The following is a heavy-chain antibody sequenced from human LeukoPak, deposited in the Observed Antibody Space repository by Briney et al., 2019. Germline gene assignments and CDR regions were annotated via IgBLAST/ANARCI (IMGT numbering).Heavy chain of an antibody. CDR3: AKGIFFYGSGSYHDNPFDY. Sequence: HPGGSLRLSCAAYGFTFSNYCMNWVRQAPGKGLEWVANIKADGSEKYYVDSVKGRFTISRDNAKNSLYLQMNTLRAEDTALYYCAKGIFFYGSGSYHDNPFDYWGQGTLVTVSS. CDR2: IKADGSEK. D-gene: IGHD3-10*01. CDR1: GFTFSNYC. V-gene: IGHV3-7*03. J-gene: IGHJ4*02.